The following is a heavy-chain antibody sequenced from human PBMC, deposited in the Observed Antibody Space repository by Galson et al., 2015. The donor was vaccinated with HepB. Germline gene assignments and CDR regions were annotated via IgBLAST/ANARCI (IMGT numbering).Heavy chain of an antibody. V-gene: IGHV3-66*01. CDR3: ARAILSLRIAVAGPVYSMDV. D-gene: IGHD6-19*01. CDR1: GFTVSSNY. J-gene: IGHJ4*02. CDR2: IYSGGST. Sequence: SLRLSCAASGFTVSSNYMSWVRQAPGKGLEWVSVIYSGGSTYYADSVKGRFTISRDNSKNTLYLQMNSLRAEDTAVYYCARAILSLRIAVAGPVYSMDVWGQGTLVSVSS.